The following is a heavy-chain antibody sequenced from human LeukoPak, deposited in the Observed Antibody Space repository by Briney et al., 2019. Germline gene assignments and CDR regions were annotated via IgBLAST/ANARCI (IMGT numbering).Heavy chain of an antibody. CDR3: ARERDGRYFDY. Sequence: GGSLKLSCAASGXTFSNYWMTWVRQAPGKGLEWVANINQGENEKYYVDSVRGRFTISRDNTNSSVNLQMNSLRAEDTAVYYCARERDGRYFDYWGQGILVTVSS. CDR1: GXTFSNYW. J-gene: IGHJ4*02. V-gene: IGHV3-7*03. CDR2: INQGENEK.